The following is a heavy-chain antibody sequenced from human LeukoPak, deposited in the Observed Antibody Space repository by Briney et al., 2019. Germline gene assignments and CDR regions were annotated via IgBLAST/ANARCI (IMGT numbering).Heavy chain of an antibody. CDR2: IIPIFGTA. CDR3: ARDLYAQAFDI. D-gene: IGHD2-8*01. Sequence: SVNVSCKASGGTFSRYAISWVRQAPGQGLEWMGGIIPIFGTANYAQKFQGRVTITTDESTSTAYMELSSLRAEDTAVYYCARDLYAQAFDIWGQGTMVTVSS. CDR1: GGTFSRYA. V-gene: IGHV1-69*05. J-gene: IGHJ3*02.